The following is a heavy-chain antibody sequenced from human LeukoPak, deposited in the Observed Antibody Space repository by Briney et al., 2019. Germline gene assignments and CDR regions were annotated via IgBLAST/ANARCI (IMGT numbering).Heavy chain of an antibody. J-gene: IGHJ6*02. CDR3: ARQPRVGFGELLDYYYGMDV. CDR1: GGSISSSNW. CDR2: IYHSGST. Sequence: SGTLSLTCAVSGGSISSSNWWSWVRQPPGKGLEWIGEIYHSGSTNYNPSLKSRVTISVDKSKNQFSLKLSSVTAADTAVYYCARQPRVGFGELLDYYYGMDVWGQGTTVTVSS. D-gene: IGHD3-10*01. V-gene: IGHV4-4*02.